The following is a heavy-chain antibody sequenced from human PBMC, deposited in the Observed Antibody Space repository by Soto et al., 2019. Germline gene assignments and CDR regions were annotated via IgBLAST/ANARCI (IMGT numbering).Heavy chain of an antibody. CDR3: ARDLAAGNCDY. J-gene: IGHJ4*02. V-gene: IGHV1-18*01. Sequence: QVQLVQSGAEVKKPGASVKVSCKASGYTFTSYGISWVRQAPGQGLEWMGWISAYNGNTNYAQKLQGRVTMTTDTAASTAHMELRSLRADDTAVYYCARDLAAGNCDYWGQGTLVTVSS. CDR2: ISAYNGNT. D-gene: IGHD6-13*01. CDR1: GYTFTSYG.